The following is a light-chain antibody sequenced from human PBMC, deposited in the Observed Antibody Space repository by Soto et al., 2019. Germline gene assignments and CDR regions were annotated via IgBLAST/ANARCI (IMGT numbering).Light chain of an antibody. CDR1: QSISSS. CDR3: QHYDSYPFT. CDR2: QAS. V-gene: IGKV1-5*03. J-gene: IGKJ3*01. Sequence: DIPMTQSPSTLSASVGDRVTITCRASQSISSSLAWYQQKPGKAPKVLIYQASSLQSGVPSRFSGSGSGTEFTLTISSLQPDDFATYYCQHYDSYPFTFGPGTKVDI.